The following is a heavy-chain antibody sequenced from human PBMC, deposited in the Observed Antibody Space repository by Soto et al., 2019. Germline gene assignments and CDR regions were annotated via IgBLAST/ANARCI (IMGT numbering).Heavy chain of an antibody. V-gene: IGHV4-59*01. CDR2: IYYSGST. CDR1: GGSMSSYY. Sequence: SETLSLTCTASGGSMSSYYWSWIRQPPGKGLEWIGYIYYSGSTNYNPSLKSRVTISVDTSKNQFSLKLSSVTAADTAVYYCARGIEGWYQGRYYYGMDVWGQGTTVTVSS. CDR3: ARGIEGWYQGRYYYGMDV. J-gene: IGHJ6*02. D-gene: IGHD6-19*01.